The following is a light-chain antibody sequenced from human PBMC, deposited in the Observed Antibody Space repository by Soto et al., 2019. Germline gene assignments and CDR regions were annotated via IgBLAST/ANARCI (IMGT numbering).Light chain of an antibody. V-gene: IGKV3-20*01. J-gene: IGKJ4*01. CDR2: GAS. CDR3: HQYGSSLLT. CDR1: QSVSSSY. Sequence: ETVLTQSPGTLSLSPGERATLSCRASQSVSSSYLAWYQQKPGQAPRRLIYGASSRATGIPDRFSGSGSGTDFTLTISRLEPEDFAVYYCHQYGSSLLTFGGGTKVEIK.